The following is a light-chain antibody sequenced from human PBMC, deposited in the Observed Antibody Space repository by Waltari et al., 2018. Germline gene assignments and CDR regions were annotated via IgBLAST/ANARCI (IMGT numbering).Light chain of an antibody. Sequence: QSALTQPASVSGSPGQSLTISCTGTRSDVGGYKYVPWYQQHPGKAPKLMIYEVSKRPSGVSNRFSGSKSGNTASLTISGLQAEDEADYYCSSYTSSSLYVFGTGTKVTVL. V-gene: IGLV2-14*01. J-gene: IGLJ1*01. CDR1: RSDVGGYKY. CDR3: SSYTSSSLYV. CDR2: EVS.